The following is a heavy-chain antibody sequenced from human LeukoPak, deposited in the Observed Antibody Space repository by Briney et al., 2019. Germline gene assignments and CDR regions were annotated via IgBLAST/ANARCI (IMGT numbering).Heavy chain of an antibody. CDR3: ARDALDVAACGKQLELRVIWFDP. D-gene: IGHD1-7*01. V-gene: IGHV1-18*01. CDR1: GYTFTSYG. Sequence: ASVKVSCKASGYTFTSYGISWVRQAPGQGLEWMGWISAYNGNTNYAQKLQGRVTMTTDTSTSTAYMELSSLRSEDTAVYYCARDALDVAACGKQLELRVIWFDPWGQGTLVTVSS. CDR2: ISAYNGNT. J-gene: IGHJ5*02.